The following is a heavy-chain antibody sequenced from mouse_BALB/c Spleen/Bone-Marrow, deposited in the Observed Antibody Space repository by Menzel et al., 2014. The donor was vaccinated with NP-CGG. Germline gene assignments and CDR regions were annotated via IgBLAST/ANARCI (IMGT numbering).Heavy chain of an antibody. J-gene: IGHJ2*01. CDR3: ARYYYGHYFDY. V-gene: IGHV14-3*02. D-gene: IGHD1-1*01. CDR2: FDPANGNT. Sequence: EVKLEESGAALVKPGPSVKLSFTASGFNIKDTYMHWVKQGPEQGLEWIGRFDPANGNTKYDPKFQCNATIPANSSSNTAYLQLSSLTSEDSAVYYCARYYYGHYFDYWGQGTTLTVSS. CDR1: GFNIKDTY.